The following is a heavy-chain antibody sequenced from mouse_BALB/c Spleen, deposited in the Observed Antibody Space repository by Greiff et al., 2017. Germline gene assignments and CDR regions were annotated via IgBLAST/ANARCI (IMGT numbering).Heavy chain of an antibody. Sequence: EVQLQQSGTVLARPGASVKMSCKASGYSFTSYWMHWVKQRPGQGLEWIGAIYPGNSDTSYNQKFKGKAKLTAVTSASTAYMELSSLTNEDSAVYYCTRNQYYGYVDAMDYWGQGTSVTVSS. J-gene: IGHJ4*01. D-gene: IGHD1-2*01. CDR3: TRNQYYGYVDAMDY. CDR1: GYSFTSYW. CDR2: IYPGNSDT. V-gene: IGHV1-5*01.